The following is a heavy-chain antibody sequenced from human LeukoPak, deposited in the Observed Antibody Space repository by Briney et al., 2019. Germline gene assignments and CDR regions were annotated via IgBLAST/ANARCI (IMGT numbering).Heavy chain of an antibody. CDR3: ARDRGSPGWFDP. J-gene: IGHJ5*02. D-gene: IGHD2-15*01. CDR2: IYYSGST. V-gene: IGHV4-39*07. CDR1: GGSISSSNYY. Sequence: SETLSLTCTVSGGSISSSNYYWGWIRQPPGKGLEWIGSIYYSGSTYYNPSLKSRVTISVDTSKNQFSLKLSSVTAADTAVYYCARDRGSPGWFDPWGQGTLVTVSS.